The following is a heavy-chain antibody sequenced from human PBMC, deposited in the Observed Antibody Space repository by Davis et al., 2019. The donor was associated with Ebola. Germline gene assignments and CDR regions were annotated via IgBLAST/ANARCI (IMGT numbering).Heavy chain of an antibody. Sequence: SETLSLTCAVYGGSFSGYYWSWIRQPPGKGLEWIGEINHSGSTNYNPSLKSRVTISVDTSKNQFSLKLSSVTAADTAVYYCARGSGWYPYYYGMDVWGQGTTVTVSS. CDR1: GGSFSGYY. CDR2: INHSGST. D-gene: IGHD6-13*01. J-gene: IGHJ6*02. V-gene: IGHV4-34*01. CDR3: ARGSGWYPYYYGMDV.